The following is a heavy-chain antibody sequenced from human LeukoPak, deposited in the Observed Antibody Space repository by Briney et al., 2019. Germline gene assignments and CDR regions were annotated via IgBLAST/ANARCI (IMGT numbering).Heavy chain of an antibody. Sequence: SGGSLRLSCAASGFTVSSNYMSWVRQAPGKGLEWVSVIYSGGSTYYEDSVKGRFTISRDNSNNTLYLQMNSLKAGETVVYYCAREAVVCSEGQGGIDYWGEGTLVAVSS. CDR2: IYSGGST. CDR3: AREAVVCSEGQGGIDY. CDR1: GFTVSSNY. J-gene: IGHJ4*02. V-gene: IGHV3-53*01. D-gene: IGHD3-16*01.